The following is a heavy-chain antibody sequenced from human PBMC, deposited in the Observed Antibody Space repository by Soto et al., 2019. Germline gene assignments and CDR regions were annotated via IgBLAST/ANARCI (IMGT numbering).Heavy chain of an antibody. V-gene: IGHV4-59*08. CDR3: ARRYGLAFDI. J-gene: IGHJ3*02. CDR2: IYYSGST. D-gene: IGHD3-3*01. Sequence: QVQLQESGPGLVKPSETLSLTCTVSGGSISSYYWSWIRQPPGKGLEWIGYIYYSGSTNYNPSLKSRVTISVATSKNQFSLKLSSVTAADTAVYYCARRYGLAFDIWGQGTMVTVSP. CDR1: GGSISSYY.